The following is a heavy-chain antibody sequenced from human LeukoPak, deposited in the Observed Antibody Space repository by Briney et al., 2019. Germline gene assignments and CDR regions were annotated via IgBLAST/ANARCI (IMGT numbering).Heavy chain of an antibody. CDR1: GVSISSYY. V-gene: IGHV4-59*01. CDR3: ARREVCSSTSCYVGWFDP. CDR2: IYYSGST. J-gene: IGHJ5*02. D-gene: IGHD2-2*01. Sequence: SETLSLTCTVSGVSISSYYWSWLRQPPGKGLEWVGYIYYSGSTNYNPSLKSRVTISVDTSKNQFSLKLSSVTAADTAVYYCARREVCSSTSCYVGWFDPWGQGTLVTVSS.